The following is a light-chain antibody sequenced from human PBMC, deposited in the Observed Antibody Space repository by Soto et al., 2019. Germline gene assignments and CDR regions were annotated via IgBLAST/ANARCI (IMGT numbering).Light chain of an antibody. Sequence: QSALTQPASVSGSPGQSITISCTGTSSDVGGYNYVSWYQQHPAKAPKVMIYDVSNRPSGVSNRFSGSKSGKTASLTISGLQAEDEADYYCYSYTSSSTYVFGTGTKLTVL. J-gene: IGLJ1*01. CDR3: YSYTSSSTYV. CDR1: SSDVGGYNY. V-gene: IGLV2-14*03. CDR2: DVS.